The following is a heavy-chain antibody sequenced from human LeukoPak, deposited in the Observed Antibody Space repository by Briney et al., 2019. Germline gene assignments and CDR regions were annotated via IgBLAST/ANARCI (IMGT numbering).Heavy chain of an antibody. CDR1: GFSLSTSGMC. Sequence: SGPALVKPTQTLTLTCTFSGFSLSTSGMCVSWIRQPPGKALEWLALIDWDGDKYYRTSLRTRLTISKDTSKNQVVLTMTNMDPVDTATYYCARTRYYYDSRGYGFGYWGQGTLVTVSS. D-gene: IGHD3-22*01. CDR3: ARTRYYYDSRGYGFGY. J-gene: IGHJ4*02. CDR2: IDWDGDK. V-gene: IGHV2-70*01.